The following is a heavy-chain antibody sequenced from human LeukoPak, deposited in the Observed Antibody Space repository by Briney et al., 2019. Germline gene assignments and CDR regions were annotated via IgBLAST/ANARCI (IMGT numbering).Heavy chain of an antibody. Sequence: SETLSLTCAVYGGSFSGYYWSWIRQPPGKGLEWIGEINHSGSTNYNPSLKSRVTISVDTSKNQFSLKLSSVTAADTAVYDCARARNDWRPNKYYFDYWGQGTLVTVSS. V-gene: IGHV4-34*01. D-gene: IGHD3-3*01. CDR1: GGSFSGYY. CDR3: ARARNDWRPNKYYFDY. J-gene: IGHJ4*02. CDR2: INHSGST.